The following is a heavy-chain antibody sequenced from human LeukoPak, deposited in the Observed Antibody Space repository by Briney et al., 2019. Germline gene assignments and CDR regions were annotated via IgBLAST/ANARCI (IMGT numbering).Heavy chain of an antibody. Sequence: SETLSLSCAVSGYSISSGYYWDWIRQPPGKGREWIGSIYHSGSTYYNPSLKIRVTISVDTSKNQFSLKLSSVTAADTAVYYCARDPSEYSSSSITFDYWGQGTLVTVSS. D-gene: IGHD6-6*01. CDR1: GYSISSGYY. V-gene: IGHV4-38-2*02. CDR3: ARDPSEYSSSSITFDY. CDR2: IYHSGST. J-gene: IGHJ4*02.